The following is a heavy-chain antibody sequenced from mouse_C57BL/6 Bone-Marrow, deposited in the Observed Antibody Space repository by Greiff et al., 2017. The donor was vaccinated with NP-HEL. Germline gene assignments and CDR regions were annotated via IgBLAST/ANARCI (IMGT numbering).Heavy chain of an antibody. J-gene: IGHJ2*01. V-gene: IGHV1-80*01. CDR2: IYPGDGDT. Sequence: QVQLQQSGAELVKPGASVKISCKATGYAFSSYWMNWVKQRPGKGLEWIGQIYPGDGDTNYNGKFKGKATLTADKSSSTAYMQLSSLTSEDSAVYFCARYYGSSYYFDYGGQGTTLTVTS. CDR3: ARYYGSSYYFDY. CDR1: GYAFSSYW. D-gene: IGHD1-1*01.